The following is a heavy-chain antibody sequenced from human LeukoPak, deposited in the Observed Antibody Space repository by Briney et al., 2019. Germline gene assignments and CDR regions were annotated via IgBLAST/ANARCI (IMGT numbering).Heavy chain of an antibody. CDR1: GGSISSGGYY. V-gene: IGHV4-31*03. CDR3: VRGRQYYYDSSTRGIVDY. D-gene: IGHD3-22*01. Sequence: SETLSLTCTVSGGSISSGGYYWSWIRQHPGEGLEWIGNIYYSGSTYYNPSLKSRVTISADTSKNQFSLKLSSVTAADTAVYYCVRGRQYYYDSSTRGIVDYWGQGTLVTVSS. J-gene: IGHJ4*02. CDR2: IYYSGST.